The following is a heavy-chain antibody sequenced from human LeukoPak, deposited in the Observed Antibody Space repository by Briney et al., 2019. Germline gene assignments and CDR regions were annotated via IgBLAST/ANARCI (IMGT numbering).Heavy chain of an antibody. CDR1: GFTFDDYG. V-gene: IGHV3-20*04. Sequence: AGGSLRLSCAASGFTFDDYGMSWVRQAPGKGLEWVSGINWNGGSTGYADSVKGRFTVSRDNAKNSLYLQMNSLRAEDTAVYYCARISSISYYFDYWGLGTLVTVSS. CDR3: ARISSISYYFDY. CDR2: INWNGGST. J-gene: IGHJ4*02.